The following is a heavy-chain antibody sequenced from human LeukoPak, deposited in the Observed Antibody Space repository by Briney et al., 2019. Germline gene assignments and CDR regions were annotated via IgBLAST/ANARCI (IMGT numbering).Heavy chain of an antibody. CDR2: IYYSGST. J-gene: IGHJ6*02. D-gene: IGHD3-22*01. CDR1: GGSMSSYY. V-gene: IGHV4-59*08. CDR3: ARHGSGYYYDSSGYYDDYYGMDV. Sequence: ASETLSLTCTVSGGSMSSYYWSWIRQPPGKGLEWIGYIYYSGSTNYNPSLKSRVTISVDTSKNQFSLKLSSVTAADTAVYYCARHGSGYYYDSSGYYDDYYGMDVWGQGTTVTVSS.